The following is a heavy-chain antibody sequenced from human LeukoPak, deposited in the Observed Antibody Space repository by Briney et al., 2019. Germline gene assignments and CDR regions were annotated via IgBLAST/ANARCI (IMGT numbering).Heavy chain of an antibody. CDR2: IYYSGST. Sequence: SETLSLTCTVSGGSISSGDYYWSWIRQPPGKGLEWIGYIYYSGSTYYNPSLKNRVTISVDTSKNQFSLRLSSVTAADTAVYYCARDTGEAFDPWGQGTLVTVSS. CDR3: ARDTGEAFDP. J-gene: IGHJ5*02. V-gene: IGHV4-30-4*01. D-gene: IGHD1-14*01. CDR1: GGSISSGDYY.